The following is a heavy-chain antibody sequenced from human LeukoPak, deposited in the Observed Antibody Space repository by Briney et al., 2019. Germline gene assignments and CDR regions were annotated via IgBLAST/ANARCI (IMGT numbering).Heavy chain of an antibody. J-gene: IGHJ4*02. Sequence: ASVTVSCKDSGDTFISDDITWVRQTPGQGGEWMGRIIHMFGIPNYAKKFQERVTITADKNTSTAYMVFSSLKSEDTGVYYCSKFFKVTAYSTTSPGVLWGQGTLVTVSS. D-gene: IGHD6-13*01. CDR1: GDTFISDD. CDR3: SKFFKVTAYSTTSPGVL. CDR2: IIHMFGIP. V-gene: IGHV1-69*04.